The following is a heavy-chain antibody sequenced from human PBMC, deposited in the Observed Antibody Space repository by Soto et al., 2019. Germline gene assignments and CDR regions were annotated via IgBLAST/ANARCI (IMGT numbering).Heavy chain of an antibody. CDR1: GDSVSSNSAA. CDR3: ARGEVNPNYYDYCDMDG. V-gene: IGHV6-1*01. D-gene: IGHD3-16*01. CDR2: TYYRSKWYN. J-gene: IGHJ6*03. Sequence: PSQTLSLTCAISGDSVSSNSAAWNWIRQSPSRGLEWLGRTYYRSKWYNDYAVSVKSRITINPDTSKNQFSLQLNSVTPEDTAVYYCARGEVNPNYYDYCDMDGWGKGTTVTVSS.